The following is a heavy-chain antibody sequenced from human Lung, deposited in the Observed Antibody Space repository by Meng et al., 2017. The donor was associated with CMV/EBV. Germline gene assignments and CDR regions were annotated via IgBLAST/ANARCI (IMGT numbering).Heavy chain of an antibody. CDR2: IGGVGGGT. CDR1: GFTFSSYA. Sequence: GGSLRLSCTASGFTFSSYAMTWVRRAPGKGLEWVSSIGGVGGGTYYAHSVKGRFTVSRDNARNSLFLQMNGLRAEDTAVYYCTRDSGAYYDSSGFDYWGQGTXVTVSS. D-gene: IGHD3-22*01. CDR3: TRDSGAYYDSSGFDY. V-gene: IGHV3-23*01. J-gene: IGHJ4*02.